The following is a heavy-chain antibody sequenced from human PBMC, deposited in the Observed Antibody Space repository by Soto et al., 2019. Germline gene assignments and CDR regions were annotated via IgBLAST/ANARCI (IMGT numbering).Heavy chain of an antibody. Sequence: SVKVSCKASGGTFSSYAISWVRQAPGQGLEWMGGIIPIFGTANYAQKFQGRVTITADESTSTAYMELSSLRSEDTAVYYCASYGICSSTGCYNEYGYDAFDIWGQGTMVTVSS. J-gene: IGHJ3*02. CDR1: GGTFSSYA. V-gene: IGHV1-69*13. CDR3: ASYGICSSTGCYNEYGYDAFDI. CDR2: IIPIFGTA. D-gene: IGHD2-2*02.